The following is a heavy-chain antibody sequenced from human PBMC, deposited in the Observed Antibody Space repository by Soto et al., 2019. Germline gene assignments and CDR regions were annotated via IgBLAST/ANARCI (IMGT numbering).Heavy chain of an antibody. CDR2: IYYSGST. J-gene: IGHJ6*03. D-gene: IGHD3-10*01. CDR3: ARVGPYGSGSYYYYYYYMDV. V-gene: IGHV4-61*01. Sequence: SETHSLTCTVSGGNIGSSSYYWSWIRQPPGKGLEWIGYIYYSGSTNYNPSLKSRVTISVDTSKNQFSLKLSSVTAADTAVYYCARVGPYGSGSYYYYYYYMDVWGKGTTVTVSS. CDR1: GGNIGSSSYY.